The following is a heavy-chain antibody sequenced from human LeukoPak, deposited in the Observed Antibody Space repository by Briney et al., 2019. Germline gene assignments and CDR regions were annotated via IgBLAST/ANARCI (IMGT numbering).Heavy chain of an antibody. Sequence: SETLSLTCTVSGGSISSYYWSWIRQPPGKGLEWIGYIYYSGSTNYNPSLKSRVTISVDTSKNQFSLKLSSVTAADTAVYYCARLSVRSPYYYGMDVWGQGTTVTVSS. CDR3: ARLSVRSPYYYGMDV. V-gene: IGHV4-59*01. D-gene: IGHD1-26*01. J-gene: IGHJ6*02. CDR2: IYYSGST. CDR1: GGSISSYY.